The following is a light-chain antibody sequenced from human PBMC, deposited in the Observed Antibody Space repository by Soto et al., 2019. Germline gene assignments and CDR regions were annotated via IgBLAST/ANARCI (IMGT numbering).Light chain of an antibody. J-gene: IGKJ2*01. CDR1: QSLVHSDGTTY. Sequence: DVVMTQSPVSLTVTLGQPVSISCRSSQSLVHSDGTTYLHWFQQRPGQSPRRLIYKVSNRDSGVPDRFSGSGSGTDFILKISRVEAEDIGGYFCMQATHWPYTFGQGTKLEI. CDR3: MQATHWPYT. CDR2: KVS. V-gene: IGKV2-30*02.